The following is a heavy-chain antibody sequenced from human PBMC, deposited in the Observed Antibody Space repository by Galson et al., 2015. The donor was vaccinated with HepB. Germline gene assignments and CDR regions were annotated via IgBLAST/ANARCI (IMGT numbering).Heavy chain of an antibody. CDR3: ARARSRAGTYYQYYGMDV. CDR2: IRFDGSNK. V-gene: IGHV3-33*01. Sequence: SLRLSCAASGFIFSSYAMHWVRQAPGKGLEWVAIIRFDGSNKYYADSAKGRFTISRDNSKNTLYLQMNSLRADDTAVYYCARARSRAGTYYQYYGMDVWGQGTTVTVSS. D-gene: IGHD6-19*01. J-gene: IGHJ6*02. CDR1: GFIFSSYA.